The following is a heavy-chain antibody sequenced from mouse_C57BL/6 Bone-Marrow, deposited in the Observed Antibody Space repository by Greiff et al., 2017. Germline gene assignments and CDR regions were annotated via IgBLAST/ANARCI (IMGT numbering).Heavy chain of an antibody. Sequence: DVMLVESGGGLVKPGGSLKLSCAASGFTFSSYAMSWVRPTPEKRLEWVATISDGGSYTYYPDNVKGRFTISRDNAKNNLYLQMSHLKSEDTAMYYCARDNYGYDEGYWYFDVWGTGTTVTVSS. V-gene: IGHV5-4*01. CDR1: GFTFSSYA. CDR3: ARDNYGYDEGYWYFDV. CDR2: ISDGGSYT. J-gene: IGHJ1*03. D-gene: IGHD2-2*01.